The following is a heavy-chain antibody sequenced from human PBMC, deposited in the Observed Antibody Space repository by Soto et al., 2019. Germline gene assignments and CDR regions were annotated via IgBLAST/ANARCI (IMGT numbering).Heavy chain of an antibody. J-gene: IGHJ4*02. CDR1: GFTFSSYA. V-gene: IGHV3-23*01. D-gene: IGHD6-19*01. Sequence: EVQLLESGGGLVQPGGSLRLSCAASGFTFSSYAMSWVRQAPGKGLEWVSAISGSGGSTYYADSVKGRFTISRENSKNTLYLQMNSLKAEDTAVYYCAKYNAVAGYFDYWGQGTLVTVSS. CDR2: ISGSGGST. CDR3: AKYNAVAGYFDY.